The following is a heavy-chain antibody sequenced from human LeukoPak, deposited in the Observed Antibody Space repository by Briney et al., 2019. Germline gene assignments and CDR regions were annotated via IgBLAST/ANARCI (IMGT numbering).Heavy chain of an antibody. CDR3: ARDWGEDLEHNYYSYGLDV. Sequence: GGSLRLSCAASGFAFSDYYMSWIRQAPGKGLEWVAYISNSDSTIYYADSVRGRFTLSRDNAKKSLYLQMNSLRADDTGVYYCARDWGEDLEHNYYSYGLDVWGQGTTVTVSS. V-gene: IGHV3-11*01. J-gene: IGHJ6*02. CDR1: GFAFSDYY. CDR2: ISNSDSTI. D-gene: IGHD1/OR15-1a*01.